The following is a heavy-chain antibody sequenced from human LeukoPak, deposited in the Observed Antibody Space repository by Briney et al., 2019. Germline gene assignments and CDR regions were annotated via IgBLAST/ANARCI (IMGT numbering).Heavy chain of an antibody. J-gene: IGHJ6*02. CDR3: AGSGGVVVPAASYYYYGMDV. Sequence: SVKVSCKASGGTFSSYAISWVRQAPGQGLEWMGGIIPIFGTANYAQKFQGRVTITADESTSTAYMELSSLRSEDTAVYYCAGSGGVVVPAASYYYYGMDVWGQGTTVTVSS. D-gene: IGHD2-2*01. CDR2: IIPIFGTA. V-gene: IGHV1-69*13. CDR1: GGTFSSYA.